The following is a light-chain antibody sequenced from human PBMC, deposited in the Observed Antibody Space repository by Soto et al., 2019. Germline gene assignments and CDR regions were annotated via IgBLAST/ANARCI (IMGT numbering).Light chain of an antibody. CDR3: SSYTSSGTLYV. V-gene: IGLV2-14*01. Sequence: QSALTQPASVSGSPGQSIAISCTGTSSDVGGYNYVSWYQQHPGKAPKLMIFDVSNRPSGVSNRFSGSKSGNTASLTISGLQAEDEADYYCSSYTSSGTLYVFGNGTKVTVL. CDR2: DVS. J-gene: IGLJ1*01. CDR1: SSDVGGYNY.